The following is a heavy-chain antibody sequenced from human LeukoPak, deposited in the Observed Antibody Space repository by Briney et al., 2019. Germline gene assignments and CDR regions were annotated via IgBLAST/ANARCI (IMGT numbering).Heavy chain of an antibody. CDR2: ISYAGSNK. J-gene: IGHJ4*02. Sequence: PGGSLRLSCAASGFTFSSYGMHWVRQAPGKGLEWVAVISYAGSNKYCADSVKGRFTISRDNSKNTLYLQMNSLRAEDTAVYYCARWLEGYFDYWGQGTLVTVSS. D-gene: IGHD5-18*01. CDR1: GFTFSSYG. CDR3: ARWLEGYFDY. V-gene: IGHV3-30*03.